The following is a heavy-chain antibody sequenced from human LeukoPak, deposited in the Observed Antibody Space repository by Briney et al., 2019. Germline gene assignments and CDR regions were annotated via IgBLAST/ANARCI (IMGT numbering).Heavy chain of an antibody. CDR3: ARAPQRWLHRYFDY. Sequence: GGSPRLSCAASGFTFSSYWMSWVRQAPGKGLEWVANIKQDGSEKYYVDSVKGRFTISRDNAKNSLYLQMNSLRAEDTAVYYCARAPQRWLHRYFDYWGQGTLVTVSS. D-gene: IGHD5-24*01. CDR1: GFTFSSYW. V-gene: IGHV3-7*01. CDR2: IKQDGSEK. J-gene: IGHJ4*02.